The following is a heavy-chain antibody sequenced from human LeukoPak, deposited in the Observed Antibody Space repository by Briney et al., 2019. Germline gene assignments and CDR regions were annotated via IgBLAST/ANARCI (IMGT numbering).Heavy chain of an antibody. CDR2: VNTVSSYI. J-gene: IGHJ4*02. CDR1: GFTFSDYS. Sequence: GGSLRLSCAASGFTFSDYSMNWVRQAPGKGLEWVASVNTVSSYIYYADSMRGRFTISRDNAKNSLLLQMNSLRAEDTAVYYCARLRRNSDRSDFFYYYDHWGQGTLVTVSS. CDR3: ARLRRNSDRSDFFYYYDH. V-gene: IGHV3-21*01. D-gene: IGHD3-22*01.